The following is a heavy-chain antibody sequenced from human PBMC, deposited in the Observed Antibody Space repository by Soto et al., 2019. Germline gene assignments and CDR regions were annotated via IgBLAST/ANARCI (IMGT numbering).Heavy chain of an antibody. D-gene: IGHD6-19*01. CDR3: ARGQWLGTGGWFRP. J-gene: IGHJ5*02. Sequence: QVQLVQSGAEVKKPGSSVKVSCKASGGTFSSYAISWVRQAPGQGLEWMGGIIPIFGTANYAQKVQGRVTITADKSTSTVYMELSSLRAVDTALSYCARGQWLGTGGWFRPWGQGTMVTVSS. V-gene: IGHV1-69*06. CDR1: GGTFSSYA. CDR2: IIPIFGTA.